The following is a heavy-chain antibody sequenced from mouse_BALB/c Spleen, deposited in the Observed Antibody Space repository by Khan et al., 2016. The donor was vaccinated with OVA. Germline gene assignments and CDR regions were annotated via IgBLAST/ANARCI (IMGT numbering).Heavy chain of an antibody. CDR3: ARKLRLGGFAY. J-gene: IGHJ3*01. CDR1: GLSLNGYG. CDR2: GWGDGST. V-gene: IGHV2-6-7*01. D-gene: IGHD1-2*01. Sequence: QAQPKELGLRLVAPSQSLSITCTAAGLSLNGYGVTLARHPTRRGLQWLGMGWGDGSTDYNTTLKSRLSISKYNSKSQVFFNINSLQTDEIARYVCARKLRLGGFAYWGQGTMVTVSA.